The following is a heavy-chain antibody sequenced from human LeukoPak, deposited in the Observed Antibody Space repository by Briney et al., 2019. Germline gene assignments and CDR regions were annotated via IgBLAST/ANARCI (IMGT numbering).Heavy chain of an antibody. Sequence: GESLKISCKGSGYSFTSYWIGWVRQMPGKGLEWMGLIYPGDSDTRYSPSFHGQVTISADKSISTAYLQWSSLKASDTAMYYCARHPIAAAGAIYYYYGMDVWGQGTTVTVSS. CDR1: GYSFTSYW. CDR3: ARHPIAAAGAIYYYYGMDV. V-gene: IGHV5-51*01. CDR2: IYPGDSDT. D-gene: IGHD6-13*01. J-gene: IGHJ6*02.